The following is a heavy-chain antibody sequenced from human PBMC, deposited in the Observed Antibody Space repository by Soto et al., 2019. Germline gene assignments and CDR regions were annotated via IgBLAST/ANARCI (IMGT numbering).Heavy chain of an antibody. J-gene: IGHJ4*02. CDR1: GFTFGSYW. D-gene: IGHD3-3*01. CDR2: INSDGSTT. V-gene: IGHV3-74*01. Sequence: EVQLVESGGDLVQPGGSLRLSCAASGFTFGSYWMHWVRQAPGKGLVWVSRINSDGSTTNYGDSVKGRFTISGDNAKSTLYLHMNSLRAADTAVYYCARAEWYRLDCWGRGTLLAVCS. CDR3: ARAEWYRLDC.